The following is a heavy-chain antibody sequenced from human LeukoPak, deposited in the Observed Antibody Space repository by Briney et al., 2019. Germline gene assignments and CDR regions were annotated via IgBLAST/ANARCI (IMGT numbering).Heavy chain of an antibody. J-gene: IGHJ3*02. D-gene: IGHD5-24*01. V-gene: IGHV3-66*01. CDR2: IYSGGST. CDR3: ARRAYNWGAFDI. Sequence: GGSLRLSCAASGITVSNNYMSWVRQAPGKGLEWVSLIYSGGSTYYADSVKGRFTISRDNSKNTLYLQMNSLRAEDTAVYYCARRAYNWGAFDIWGQGTLVTVSS. CDR1: GITVSNNY.